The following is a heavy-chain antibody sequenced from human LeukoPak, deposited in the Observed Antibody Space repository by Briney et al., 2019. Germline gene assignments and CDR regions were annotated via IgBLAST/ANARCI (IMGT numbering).Heavy chain of an antibody. D-gene: IGHD4-23*01. V-gene: IGHV3-48*04. Sequence: PGGSLRLSCAASGFTFSSYSMNWVRQAPGQGLEWVSYIRSSSSTIYYADSVKGRFTISRDNAKNSLYLQMNSLRAEDTAVYYCARDYGGSSPFDYWGQGTLVTVSS. CDR3: ARDYGGSSPFDY. CDR1: GFTFSSYS. CDR2: IRSSSSTI. J-gene: IGHJ4*02.